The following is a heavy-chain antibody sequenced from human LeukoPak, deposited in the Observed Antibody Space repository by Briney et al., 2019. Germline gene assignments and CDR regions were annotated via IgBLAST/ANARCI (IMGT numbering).Heavy chain of an antibody. CDR3: ARDTPLYADSPDAFDI. J-gene: IGHJ3*02. Sequence: GGSLRLSCAASGFTFSSYEMNWVRQAPGKGLEWGSYIGSSGSTVYYADSVKGRFTTSRDNAKNSLYLQMNSLRDEDTAVYYCARDTPLYADSPDAFDIWGQGTMVTVSS. V-gene: IGHV3-48*03. D-gene: IGHD2/OR15-2a*01. CDR2: IGSSGSTV. CDR1: GFTFSSYE.